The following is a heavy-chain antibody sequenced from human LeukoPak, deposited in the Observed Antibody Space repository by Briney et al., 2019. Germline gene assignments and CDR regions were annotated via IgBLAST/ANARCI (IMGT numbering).Heavy chain of an antibody. CDR1: GGSFSGYY. V-gene: IGHV4-34*01. CDR3: AVYYYYGMDV. Sequence: SETLSLTCGVYGGSFSGYYWSWIRQPPGKGLEWIGEINHSGSTNYNPSLKSRVTISVDTSKNQFSLKLSSVTAADTAVYYCAVYYYYGMDVWGQGTTVTVSS. CDR2: INHSGST. J-gene: IGHJ6*02.